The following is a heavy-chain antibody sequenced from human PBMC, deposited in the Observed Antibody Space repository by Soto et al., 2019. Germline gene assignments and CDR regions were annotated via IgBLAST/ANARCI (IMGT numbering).Heavy chain of an antibody. D-gene: IGHD2-15*01. Sequence: EVQLVESGGGLVQPGGSLRLSCSASGFIFSESTIYWVRQVPGKGLEAISAVSTSGRSTYYADSVKDRFTISRDNSKNTLFLQMGSLRHEDTAIYYCVKQAHGLDGVAFDYWGQGTQVTVAS. CDR3: VKQAHGLDGVAFDY. J-gene: IGHJ4*02. CDR2: VSTSGRST. CDR1: GFIFSEST. V-gene: IGHV3-64D*06.